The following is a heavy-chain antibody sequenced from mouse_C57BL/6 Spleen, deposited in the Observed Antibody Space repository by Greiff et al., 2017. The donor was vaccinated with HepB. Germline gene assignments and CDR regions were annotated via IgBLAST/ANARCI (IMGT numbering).Heavy chain of an antibody. CDR2: IDPETGGT. CDR1: GYTFTDYE. V-gene: IGHV1-15*01. CDR3: TRAVVAEGYYFDY. Sequence: QVQLQQSGAELVRPGASVTLSCKASGYTFTDYEMHWVKQTPVHGLEWIGAIDPETGGTAYNQKFKGKAILTADKSSSTAYMELRSLISEDSAVYYCTRAVVAEGYYFDYWGQGTTLTVSS. J-gene: IGHJ2*01. D-gene: IGHD1-1*01.